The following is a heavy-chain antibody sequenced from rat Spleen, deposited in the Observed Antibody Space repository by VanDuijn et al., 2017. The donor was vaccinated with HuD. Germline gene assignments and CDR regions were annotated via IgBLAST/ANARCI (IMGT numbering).Heavy chain of an antibody. V-gene: IGHV6-10*01. Sequence: EVQLMETGGGLVQPGKSLKLTCATSGFTFNTAWMNWVRQSPEKGLEWIARITPKSTNYATEYAESVKGRFTISRDDSKSSIYLQMNSFKGEDTATYYCTIHGDTGWFGYWGRGTLVTVSS. CDR1: GFTFNTAW. CDR2: ITPKSTNYAT. CDR3: TIHGDTGWFGY. J-gene: IGHJ3*01. D-gene: IGHD4-2*01.